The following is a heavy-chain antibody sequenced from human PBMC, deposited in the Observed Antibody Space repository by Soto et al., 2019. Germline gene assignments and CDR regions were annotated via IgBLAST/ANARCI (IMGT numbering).Heavy chain of an antibody. D-gene: IGHD2-2*01. CDR3: ARLPPYCSSTSCTYYYYMDV. J-gene: IGHJ6*03. V-gene: IGHV4-34*01. CDR2: TNNSGST. CDR1: GGPFRGLY. Sequence: SETPSLPFAVYGGPFRGLYCGWIRQPPGKGLEWIGETNNSGSTNYNPSLKSRVTISVDTSKNQFSLKLSSVTAADTAVYYCARLPPYCSSTSCTYYYYMDVWGKGTTVTVSS.